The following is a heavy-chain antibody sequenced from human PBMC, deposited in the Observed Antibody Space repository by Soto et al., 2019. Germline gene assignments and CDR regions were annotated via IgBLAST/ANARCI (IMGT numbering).Heavy chain of an antibody. V-gene: IGHV6-1*01. D-gene: IGHD2-2*02. J-gene: IGHJ4*02. Sequence: SQTLSLTCAISGDSVSSNSAAWNWIRQSPSRGLEWLGRTYYRSKWYNDYAVSVKSRIKINPDTSKNQFSLQLNSVTPEDTAVYYCVRYCSTTLCNRVATRTFDYWGQGTLVTVSS. CDR1: GDSVSSNSAA. CDR3: VRYCSTTLCNRVATRTFDY. CDR2: TYYRSKWYN.